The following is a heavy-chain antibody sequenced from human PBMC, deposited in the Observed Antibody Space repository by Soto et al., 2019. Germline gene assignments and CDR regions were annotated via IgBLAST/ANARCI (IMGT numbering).Heavy chain of an antibody. V-gene: IGHV1-69*13. CDR1: GGTFSSYA. CDR3: ARVVTVVKAFHYWYFDL. D-gene: IGHD2-15*01. Sequence: SLKVSCKASGGTFSSYAISWVRQAPGQGLEWMGGIIPIFGTANYAQKFQGRVTITADESTSTAYMELSSLRSEDTAVYYCARVVTVVKAFHYWYFDLWGRGTLVTAPQ. J-gene: IGHJ2*01. CDR2: IIPIFGTA.